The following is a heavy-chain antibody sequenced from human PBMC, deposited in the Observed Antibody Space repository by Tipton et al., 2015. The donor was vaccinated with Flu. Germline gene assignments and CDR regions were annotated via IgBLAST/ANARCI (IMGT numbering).Heavy chain of an antibody. V-gene: IGHV4-4*07. CDR3: AGAYGSGREGYYFDY. Sequence: TLSLTCTVSGGSISSYYWSWIRQPAGKGLEWIGRIYTSGSTNYNPSLKSRVTISVDTSKNQFSLKLSSVTAADTAVYYCAGAYGSGREGYYFDYWGQGTLVTVSS. CDR2: IYTSGST. J-gene: IGHJ4*02. CDR1: GGSISSYY. D-gene: IGHD3-10*01.